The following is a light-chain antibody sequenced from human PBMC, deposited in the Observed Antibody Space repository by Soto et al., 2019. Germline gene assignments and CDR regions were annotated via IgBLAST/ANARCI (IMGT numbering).Light chain of an antibody. CDR3: QQYSSYSWT. CDR1: QSISSW. V-gene: IGKV1-5*03. J-gene: IGKJ1*01. Sequence: DIQMTQSPSTLSASVGDRVTITCRASQSISSWLAWYQQKPGKAPKLLIYKASSLESGVPSRFSGSGFGTVFTLTISSLQPDDFAAYYRQQYSSYSWTFGQGTKVEIK. CDR2: KAS.